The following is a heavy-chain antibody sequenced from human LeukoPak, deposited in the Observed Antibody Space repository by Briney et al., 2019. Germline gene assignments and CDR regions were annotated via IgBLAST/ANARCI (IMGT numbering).Heavy chain of an antibody. D-gene: IGHD6-6*01. CDR1: GFTFSDFG. Sequence: GGSLRLSCTATGFTFSDFGMAWVRQAPGQGLEWVSTISGSGSNIHQADSVKGRFTISRDNSRSTLYLQMNSLRVEDTAVYYCAKDAGPQQLVFFDSWGQGTLVTVSS. V-gene: IGHV3-23*01. CDR2: ISGSGSNI. CDR3: AKDAGPQQLVFFDS. J-gene: IGHJ4*02.